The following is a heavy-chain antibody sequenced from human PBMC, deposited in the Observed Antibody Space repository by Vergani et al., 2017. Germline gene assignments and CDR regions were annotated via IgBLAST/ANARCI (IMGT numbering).Heavy chain of an antibody. Sequence: EVQLVESGGGLVQPGGSLRLSCAASGFTFSSYAMSWVRQAPGKGLEWVSAISGSSSTIYYADSVKGRFTISRDNAKNSLYLQMNSLRAEDTAVYYCARAIKGDSGSYYYYYMDVWGKGTTVTVSS. CDR3: ARAIKGDSGSYYYYYMDV. D-gene: IGHD1-26*01. CDR1: GFTFSSYA. J-gene: IGHJ6*03. CDR2: ISGSSSTI. V-gene: IGHV3-48*04.